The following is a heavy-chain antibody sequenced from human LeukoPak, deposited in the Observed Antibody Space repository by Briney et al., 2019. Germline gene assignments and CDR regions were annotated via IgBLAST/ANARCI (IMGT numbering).Heavy chain of an antibody. Sequence: PRGALRLSRAASVLTFSNYEMNWVRQAPRKGLEWLSYISSSSNMIFYAESVKGRFTISRDNAKNSLYLQMNSLGAEDTAIYYCAAASGGWYRYYFDSWGQGILVTVSS. J-gene: IGHJ4*02. CDR3: AAASGGWYRYYFDS. CDR1: VLTFSNYE. V-gene: IGHV3-48*03. CDR2: ISSSSNMI. D-gene: IGHD6-13*01.